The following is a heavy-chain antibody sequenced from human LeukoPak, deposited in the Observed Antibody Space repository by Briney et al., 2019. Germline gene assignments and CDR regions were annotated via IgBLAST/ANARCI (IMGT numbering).Heavy chain of an antibody. CDR2: TSSSSSYI. CDR1: GFTFSGYS. J-gene: IGHJ4*02. D-gene: IGHD3-10*01. V-gene: IGHV3-21*01. CDR3: AREDGSGSYYLYYFDY. Sequence: GGSLRLSCAASGFTFSGYSMNWVRQAPGKGLEWVSSTSSSSSYIYYADLVKGRFTISRDNAKNSLYLQMNSLRAEDTAVYYCAREDGSGSYYLYYFDYWGQGTLVTVSS.